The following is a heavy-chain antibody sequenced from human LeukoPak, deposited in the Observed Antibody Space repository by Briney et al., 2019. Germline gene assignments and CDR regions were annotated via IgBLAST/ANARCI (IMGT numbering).Heavy chain of an antibody. D-gene: IGHD6-13*01. Sequence: SETLSLTCAVYGGSFSGYYWSWIRQPPGKGLEWIGEINHSGSTNYNPSLKSRVTISVDTSKNQFSLKLSSVTAADTAVYYCARGQYSSSPDDYYFYYMDVWGKGTTVTVSS. J-gene: IGHJ6*03. CDR3: ARGQYSSSPDDYYFYYMDV. CDR2: INHSGST. CDR1: GGSFSGYY. V-gene: IGHV4-34*01.